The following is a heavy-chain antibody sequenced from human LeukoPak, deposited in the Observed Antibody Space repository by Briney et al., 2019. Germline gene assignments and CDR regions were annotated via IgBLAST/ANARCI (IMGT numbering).Heavy chain of an antibody. CDR3: AKGGGYEAQYYYLDV. CDR2: ISGSGGST. J-gene: IGHJ6*03. V-gene: IGHV3-23*01. CDR1: GFTFSSYA. Sequence: GGSLRLSCAASGFTFSSYAMSWVRQAPGKGLEWVSAISGSGGSTYYADSVKGRFTISRDNSKNTLYLQMKSLRAEDTAVYYCAKGGGYEAQYYYLDVWGKGTTVTISS. D-gene: IGHD5-12*01.